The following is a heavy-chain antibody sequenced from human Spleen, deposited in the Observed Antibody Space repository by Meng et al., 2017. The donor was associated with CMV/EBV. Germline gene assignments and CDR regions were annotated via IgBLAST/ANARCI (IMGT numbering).Heavy chain of an antibody. D-gene: IGHD6-13*01. CDR3: ARHGIAAAAKYYFDY. CDR2: IYPGDSDT. Sequence: GESLKISCKGSGYSFTSYWIGWVRQMPGKGLEWMGIIYPGDSDTRYSPSFQGQVTISADKSISTAYLQWSSLKASDTAMYYCARHGIAAAAKYYFDYWGQGTLVTVSS. J-gene: IGHJ4*02. V-gene: IGHV5-51*01. CDR1: GYSFTSYW.